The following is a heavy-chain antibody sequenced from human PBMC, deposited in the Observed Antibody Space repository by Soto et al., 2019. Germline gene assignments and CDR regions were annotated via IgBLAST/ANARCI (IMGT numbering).Heavy chain of an antibody. D-gene: IGHD2-2*01. CDR3: ARAVRYARGHQPWANWFDP. J-gene: IGHJ5*02. V-gene: IGHV1-2*04. Sequence: GASLKVSCKASGYTFTGYYMHWVRQAPGQGLEWMGWINPNSGGTNYAQKFQGWVTMTRDTFISTAYMELSRLRSDDTAVYYCARAVRYARGHQPWANWFDPWGQGTLVTVSS. CDR1: GYTFTGYY. CDR2: INPNSGGT.